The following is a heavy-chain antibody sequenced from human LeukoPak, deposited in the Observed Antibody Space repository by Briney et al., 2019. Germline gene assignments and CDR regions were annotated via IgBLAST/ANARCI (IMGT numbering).Heavy chain of an antibody. J-gene: IGHJ3*02. Sequence: GASVKVSCKASGYTFTGYYMHWVRQAPGQGLEWMGWINPNSGGTNYAQKFQGRVTMTRDTSISTAYMELSRLRSDDTAVYYCARWSGYFVGHLNDAFDIWGQGTMVTVSS. D-gene: IGHD3-3*01. CDR3: ARWSGYFVGHLNDAFDI. CDR1: GYTFTGYY. CDR2: INPNSGGT. V-gene: IGHV1-2*02.